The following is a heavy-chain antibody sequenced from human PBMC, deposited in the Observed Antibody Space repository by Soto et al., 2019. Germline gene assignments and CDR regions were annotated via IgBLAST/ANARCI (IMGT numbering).Heavy chain of an antibody. CDR1: GDSFSSNSFY. CDR2: IYYSGRT. V-gene: IGHV4-39*01. Sequence: SETLSLTCTVSGDSFSSNSFYWGWIRQPPGKGLEWIVSIYYSGRTYYNPSLNSRDTISVDTSNNQFSLRLSSVTAADSAVYSCVRHGSDWNKIEYWGHG. D-gene: IGHD6-19*01. J-gene: IGHJ4*01. CDR3: VRHGSDWNKIEY.